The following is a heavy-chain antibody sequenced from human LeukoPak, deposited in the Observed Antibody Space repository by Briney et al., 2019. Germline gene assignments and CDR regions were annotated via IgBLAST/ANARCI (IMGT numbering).Heavy chain of an antibody. D-gene: IGHD2-15*01. CDR2: ISGSDAGT. J-gene: IGHJ4*02. CDR3: AKAPLGRCTGVICYYFDY. V-gene: IGHV3-23*01. Sequence: GGSLGLSCVASGFTFRNYAMSWVRQAPGKGLEWVSAISGSDAGTYYADSVKGWFTISRDNSKNTLYLQMNSLRAEDAAIYYCAKAPLGRCTGVICYYFDYWGQGTLVTVSS. CDR1: GFTFRNYA.